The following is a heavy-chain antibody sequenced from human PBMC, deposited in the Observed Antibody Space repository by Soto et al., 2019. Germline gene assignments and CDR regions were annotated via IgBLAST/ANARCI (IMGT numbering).Heavy chain of an antibody. J-gene: IGHJ4*02. CDR2: ISAYNGNT. Sequence: QVQLVQSGAEVKKPGASVKVSCKASGYTFTSYGISWVRQAPGQGLEWMGWISAYNGNTNYAQKLQGRVTMTTYTSTSPASVELRSLRSDDTAVYYCAGAAPHFDWLSHLDYWGQGTLVTVSS. D-gene: IGHD3-9*01. CDR3: AGAAPHFDWLSHLDY. V-gene: IGHV1-18*01. CDR1: GYTFTSYG.